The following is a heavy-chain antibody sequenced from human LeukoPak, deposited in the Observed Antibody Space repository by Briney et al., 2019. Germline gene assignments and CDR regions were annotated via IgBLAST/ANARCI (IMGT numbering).Heavy chain of an antibody. D-gene: IGHD2-2*01. CDR1: GFTFSTYA. CDR2: ISGSGGRT. V-gene: IGHV3-23*01. J-gene: IGHJ4*02. Sequence: GGSPRLSCAASGFTFSTYAMSWVRQAPGKGLGWVSAISGSGGRTKYADSVKGRFTISRDNSKNTLYLQMNSLRAEDTAIYYCAKGGANTMPPSLFDYWGQGTLVTVSS. CDR3: AKGGANTMPPSLFDY.